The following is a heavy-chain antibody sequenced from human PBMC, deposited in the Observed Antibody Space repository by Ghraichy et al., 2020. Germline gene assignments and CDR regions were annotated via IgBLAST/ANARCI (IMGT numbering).Heavy chain of an antibody. Sequence: GGSLRLSCSASGFTFSSYAMHWVRQAPGKGLEYVSAISSNGGSTYYADSVKGRFTISRDNSKNTLYLQMSSLRAEDTAVYYCVKGAITMIVVVITFPFDYWGQGTLVTVSS. D-gene: IGHD3-22*01. CDR3: VKGAITMIVVVITFPFDY. V-gene: IGHV3-64D*06. J-gene: IGHJ4*02. CDR1: GFTFSSYA. CDR2: ISSNGGST.